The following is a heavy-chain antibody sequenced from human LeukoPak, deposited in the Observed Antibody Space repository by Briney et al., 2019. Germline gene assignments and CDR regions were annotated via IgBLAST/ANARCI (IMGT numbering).Heavy chain of an antibody. CDR3: ARHHDGSVRSDY. CDR1: GGSISSYY. V-gene: IGHV4-59*08. CDR2: IYYSGST. J-gene: IGHJ4*02. D-gene: IGHD3-10*01. Sequence: SETLSLTCTVAGGSISSYYWSWIRQPPGKGLKWIGYIYYSGSTNYNPSLKSRVTTSVDTSKNQFSLRLSSVTAADTAVYYCARHHDGSVRSDYWGQGTLVTVPS.